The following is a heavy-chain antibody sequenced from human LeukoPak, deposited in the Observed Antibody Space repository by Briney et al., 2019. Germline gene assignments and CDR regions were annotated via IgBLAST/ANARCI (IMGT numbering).Heavy chain of an antibody. CDR2: ISGSGGST. Sequence: GGSLRLSCAASGFTFSSYAMSWVRQAPGKGLEWVSAISGSGGSTYYADSVKGRFTISRDNSKNTLYLQMNSLGAEDTAVYYCAKYCSGGNCYSGLYWGQGTLVTVSS. CDR3: AKYCSGGNCYSGLY. J-gene: IGHJ4*02. CDR1: GFTFSSYA. D-gene: IGHD2-15*01. V-gene: IGHV3-23*01.